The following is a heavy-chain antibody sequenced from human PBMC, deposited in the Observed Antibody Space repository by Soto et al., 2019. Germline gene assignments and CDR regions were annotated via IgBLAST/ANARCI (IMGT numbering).Heavy chain of an antibody. Sequence: PGGSLRLSCAASGFTFSSYAMSWVRQAPGKGLEWVSAISGSGGSTYYADSVKGRFTISRDNSKNTLYLQMNSLRAEDTAVYYCAKALAVVPAAISQYYYYYGMDVWGQGTTVTVS. CDR1: GFTFSSYA. D-gene: IGHD2-2*02. CDR2: ISGSGGST. CDR3: AKALAVVPAAISQYYYYYGMDV. V-gene: IGHV3-23*01. J-gene: IGHJ6*02.